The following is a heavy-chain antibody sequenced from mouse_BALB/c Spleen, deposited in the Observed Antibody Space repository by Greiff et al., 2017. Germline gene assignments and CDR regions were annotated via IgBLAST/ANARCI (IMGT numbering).Heavy chain of an antibody. CDR3: ASHRYDGYFDV. CDR2: INSNGGST. D-gene: IGHD2-14*01. CDR1: GFTFSSYY. J-gene: IGHJ1*01. V-gene: IGHV5-6-2*01. Sequence: DVMLVESGGGLVKLGGSLKLSCAASGFTFSSYYMSWVRQTPEKRLVLVAAINSNGGSTYYPDTVKGRFTISRDNAKNTLYLQMSSLKSEDTALYYCASHRYDGYFDVGGAGTTVTVSS.